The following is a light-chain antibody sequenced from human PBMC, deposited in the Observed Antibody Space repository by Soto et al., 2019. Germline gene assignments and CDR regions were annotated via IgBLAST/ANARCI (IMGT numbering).Light chain of an antibody. CDR1: SSDVGGYDY. V-gene: IGLV2-14*03. J-gene: IGLJ1*01. Sequence: QSVLTQPASVSGSPGQSISISCTGTSSDVGGYDYVSWYQQHPDKAPKLMIYDVSHRPSGVSTRFSGSKSGNTASLTISGLQAEDEADYYCSSYTGSSNSFVFGTGTKLTVL. CDR3: SSYTGSSNSFV. CDR2: DVS.